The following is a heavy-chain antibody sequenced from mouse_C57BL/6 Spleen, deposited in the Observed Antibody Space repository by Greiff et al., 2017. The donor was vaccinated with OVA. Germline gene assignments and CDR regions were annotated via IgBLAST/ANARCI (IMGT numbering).Heavy chain of an antibody. Sequence: EVNVVESEGGLVQPGSSMKLSCTASGFTFSDYYMAWVRQVPEKGLEWVANINYDGSSTYYLDSLKSRFIISRDNAKNILYLQMSSLKSEDTATYYCARGTAQASWMDYWGKGASVTVSS. J-gene: IGHJ4*01. D-gene: IGHD3-2*02. V-gene: IGHV5-16*01. CDR2: INYDGSST. CDR3: ARGTAQASWMDY. CDR1: GFTFSDYY.